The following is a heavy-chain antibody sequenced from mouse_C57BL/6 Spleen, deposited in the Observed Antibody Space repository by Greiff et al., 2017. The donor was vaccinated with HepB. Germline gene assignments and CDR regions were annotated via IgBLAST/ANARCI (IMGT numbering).Heavy chain of an antibody. CDR1: GYTFTSYW. D-gene: IGHD3-1*01. J-gene: IGHJ2*01. CDR3: ARDLTGDY. CDR2: INPSSGYT. Sequence: VKLQQSGAELAKPGASVKLSCKASGYTFTSYWMHWVKQRPGQGLEWIGYINPSSGYTKYNQKFKDKATLTAEKSSSTAYMQLSSLTYEASAVYYCARDLTGDYWGQGTTLTVSS. V-gene: IGHV1-7*01.